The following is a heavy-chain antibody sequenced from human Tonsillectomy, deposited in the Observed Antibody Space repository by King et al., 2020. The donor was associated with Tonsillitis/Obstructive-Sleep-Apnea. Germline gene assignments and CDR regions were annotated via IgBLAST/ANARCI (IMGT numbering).Heavy chain of an antibody. CDR1: GGSITSITYY. J-gene: IGHJ4*02. V-gene: IGHV4-39*01. CDR3: ARRGMILLDFLSS. CDR2: IYHSGST. Sequence: QLQESGPGLVKPSETLSLPCPVSGGSITSITYYWGWIRQPPGKGLECIVSIYHSGSTYYNPSLKSRVTISVDTSKNRFSLKLSSVTAADTSVYYCARRGMILLDFLSSGGQGTLVTVSS. D-gene: IGHD2-8*02.